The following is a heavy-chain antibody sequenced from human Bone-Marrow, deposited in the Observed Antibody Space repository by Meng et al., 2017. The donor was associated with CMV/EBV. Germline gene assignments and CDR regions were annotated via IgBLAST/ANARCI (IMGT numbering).Heavy chain of an antibody. Sequence: GGSLRLSCRASGFTFGDYVMSWVRQAPGKGLEWVGFFRSKTYGGTTEYAASVKGRFTISRDDSKSIAYLQMNSLKTDDTAVYYCTRGLHCFGTYFSTSPNWFDPWGQGTLVTVSS. CDR3: TRGLHCFGTYFSTSPNWFDP. CDR2: FRSKTYGGTT. V-gene: IGHV3-49*04. D-gene: IGHD2-15*01. J-gene: IGHJ5*02. CDR1: GFTFGDYV.